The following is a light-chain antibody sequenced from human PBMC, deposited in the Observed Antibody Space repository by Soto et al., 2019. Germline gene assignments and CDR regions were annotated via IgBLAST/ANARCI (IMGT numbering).Light chain of an antibody. CDR3: LQHNSYPIT. CDR2: AAS. J-gene: IGKJ5*01. V-gene: IGKV1-5*01. Sequence: DIHLTQSPSTLSASVGYRFTITCRASQSISTWLAWYQQKPGKAPKLLIYAASSLQSGVPSRFSGSGSGTEFTLTISSLQPEDFETYYCLQHNSYPITFGQGTRLEIK. CDR1: QSISTW.